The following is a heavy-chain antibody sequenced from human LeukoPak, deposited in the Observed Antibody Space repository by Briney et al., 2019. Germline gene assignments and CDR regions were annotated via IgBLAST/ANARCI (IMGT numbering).Heavy chain of an antibody. D-gene: IGHD4-23*01. J-gene: IGHJ6*03. Sequence: APVKVSCKASGYTFTGYYMHWVRQAPGQGLEWMGWINPNSGGTNYAQKFQGRVTMTRDTSISTAYMELSRLRSDDTAVYYCARDPRGGNSYYYYYYMDVWGKGTTVTVSS. CDR3: ARDPRGGNSYYYYYYMDV. CDR1: GYTFTGYY. V-gene: IGHV1-2*02. CDR2: INPNSGGT.